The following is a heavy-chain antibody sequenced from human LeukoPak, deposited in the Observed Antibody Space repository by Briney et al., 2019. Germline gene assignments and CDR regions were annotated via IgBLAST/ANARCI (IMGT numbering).Heavy chain of an antibody. J-gene: IGHJ3*02. CDR1: GGSISSGGYY. V-gene: IGHV4-61*02. Sequence: SETLSLTCTVSGGSISSGGYYWSWIRQPAGKGLEWIGRIYTSGSTNYNPSLKSRVTISVDTSKNQFSLKLSSVTAADTAVYYCAREGYSYGYDAFDIWGQGTMVTVSS. D-gene: IGHD5-18*01. CDR2: IYTSGST. CDR3: AREGYSYGYDAFDI.